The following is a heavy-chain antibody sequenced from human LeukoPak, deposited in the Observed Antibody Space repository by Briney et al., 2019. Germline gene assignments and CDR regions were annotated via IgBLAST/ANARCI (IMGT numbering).Heavy chain of an antibody. D-gene: IGHD6-25*01. J-gene: IGHJ6*03. CDR1: GGSISSHY. Sequence: SETLSLTCTVSGGSISSHYWSWIRQPPGKGLEWIGYIYTSGSTNYNPSLKSRVTISVDTSKNQFSLKLSSVTAADTAVYYCARGGFYYYYYMDVWGKGTTVTVSS. CDR3: ARGGFYYYYYMDV. CDR2: IYTSGST. V-gene: IGHV4-4*09.